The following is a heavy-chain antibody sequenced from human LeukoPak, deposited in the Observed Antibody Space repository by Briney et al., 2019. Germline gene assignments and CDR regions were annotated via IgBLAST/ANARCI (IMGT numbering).Heavy chain of an antibody. CDR2: ISYDGSNK. V-gene: IGHV3-30-3*01. D-gene: IGHD2-15*01. CDR3: AALRIVVVAATPDFDY. CDR1: GFTFSSYA. J-gene: IGHJ4*02. Sequence: GRSLRLSCAASGFTFSSYAMHWVRQAPGKGLEWEAVISYDGSNKYYADSVKGRFTISRDNSKNTLYLQMNSLRAEDTAVYYCAALRIVVVAATPDFDYWGQGTLVTVSS.